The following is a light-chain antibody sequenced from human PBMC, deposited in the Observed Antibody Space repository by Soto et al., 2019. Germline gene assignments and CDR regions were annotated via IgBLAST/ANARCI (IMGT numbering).Light chain of an antibody. CDR2: YDT. CDR3: QVWDSTSDHPGV. J-gene: IGLJ1*01. Sequence: SYELTQPPSVSVAPGKTARIACGGNNIGSESVHWYQQKPGQAPVLVISYDTDRPSGIPERFSGSNSGNTATLTISRVEAGDEADYYCQVWDSTSDHPGVFGTGTKVTVL. CDR1: NIGSES. V-gene: IGLV3-21*04.